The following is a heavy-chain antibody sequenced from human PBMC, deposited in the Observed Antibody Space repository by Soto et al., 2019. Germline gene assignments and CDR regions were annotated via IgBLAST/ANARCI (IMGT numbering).Heavy chain of an antibody. CDR3: ATGKGLFGHYYDSFGASDI. Sequence: ASVKVSCKVSGYTLTELSMHWVRQAPGKGLEWMGGFDPEDGETIYAQKFQGRVTMTEDTSTDTAYMELSSLRSEDTAVYYCATGKGLFGHYYDSFGASDIWGQGTMVTVSS. D-gene: IGHD3-22*01. J-gene: IGHJ3*02. V-gene: IGHV1-24*01. CDR1: GYTLTELS. CDR2: FDPEDGET.